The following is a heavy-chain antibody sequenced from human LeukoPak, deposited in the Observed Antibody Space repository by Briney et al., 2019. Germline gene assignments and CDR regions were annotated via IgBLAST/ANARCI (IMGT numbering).Heavy chain of an antibody. CDR2: ISGSGGST. Sequence: GALRLSCAASGFTFSSYAMSWVRQAPGKGLEWVSAISGSGGSTYYADSVKGRFTISRDNSKNTVYLQMNSLRAEDTAVYYCAKVGSGEIVVVPAAFDYWGQGALVTVSS. V-gene: IGHV3-23*01. J-gene: IGHJ4*02. D-gene: IGHD2-2*01. CDR1: GFTFSSYA. CDR3: AKVGSGEIVVVPAAFDY.